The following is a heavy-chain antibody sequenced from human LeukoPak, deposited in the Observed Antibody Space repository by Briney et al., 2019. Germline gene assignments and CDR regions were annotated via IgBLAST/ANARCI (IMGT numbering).Heavy chain of an antibody. CDR2: ISGSGGST. CDR3: AKDLRYCSGGSCH. D-gene: IGHD2-15*01. V-gene: IGHV3-23*01. J-gene: IGHJ4*02. CDR1: GFTFSSYA. Sequence: PGGSLRLSCAASGFTFSSYAMSWVRQAPGKGLEWVSAISGSGGSTYYADSVEGRFTISRDNSKNTLYLQMNSLRAEDTAVYYCAKDLRYCSGGSCHWGQGTLVTVSS.